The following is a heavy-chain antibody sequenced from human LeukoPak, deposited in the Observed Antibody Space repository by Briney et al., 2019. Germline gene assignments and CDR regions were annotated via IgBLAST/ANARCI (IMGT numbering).Heavy chain of an antibody. CDR2: IKQDGREK. CDR1: GFTFSRYW. V-gene: IGHV3-7*01. CDR3: ARDDYSGSYTSLSTSARYYYYYGMDV. Sequence: PGGSLRLSCAASGFTFSRYWMTWVRQAPGKGLERVANIKQDGREKYYVDSVKGRFTISRDNAKNSLYLQMNSLRAEDTAVYYCARDDYSGSYTSLSTSARYYYYYGMDVWGQGTTVTVSS. D-gene: IGHD3-10*01. J-gene: IGHJ6*02.